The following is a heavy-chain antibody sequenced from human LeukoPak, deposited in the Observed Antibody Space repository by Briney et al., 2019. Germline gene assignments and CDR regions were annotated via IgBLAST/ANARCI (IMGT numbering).Heavy chain of an antibody. Sequence: ASVKVSCRASGYTFTSYGISWVRQAPGQGLEWMGWISAYNGNTNYAQKLQGRVTMTRDTSISTAYMELSRLRSDDTAVYYCTRTTYCSSTSCRKGFDYWGQGTLVTVSS. CDR3: TRTTYCSSTSCRKGFDY. D-gene: IGHD2-2*01. J-gene: IGHJ4*02. CDR1: GYTFTSYG. V-gene: IGHV1-18*01. CDR2: ISAYNGNT.